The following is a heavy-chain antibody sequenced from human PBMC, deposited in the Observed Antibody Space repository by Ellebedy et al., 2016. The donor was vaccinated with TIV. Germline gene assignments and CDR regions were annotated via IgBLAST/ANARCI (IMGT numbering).Heavy chain of an antibody. D-gene: IGHD2-15*01. CDR3: AKELYAGAHYCSDY. J-gene: IGHJ4*02. Sequence: GESLKISCAASGFTFSSYAMSWVRQAPGKGLEWVSAITGSGGGTYYADSVKGRFTISRDNSKNTLSLQMNSLRPDDTAVYFCAKELYAGAHYCSDYWGQGTLVTVSS. CDR2: ITGSGGGT. CDR1: GFTFSSYA. V-gene: IGHV3-23*01.